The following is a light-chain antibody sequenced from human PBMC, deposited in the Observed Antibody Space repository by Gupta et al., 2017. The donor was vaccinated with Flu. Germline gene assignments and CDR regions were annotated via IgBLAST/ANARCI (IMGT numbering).Light chain of an antibody. J-gene: IGKJ3*01. Sequence: VVMQSQATLSVSVGERATLSCRASQSVSSNLAWYQQKPGQAPRLLIYGASTRATGIPARFSGSGSGTEYTLTISSLQSEDFAIYYCQQYNSWPPYTFGPGTKVDIK. CDR3: QQYNSWPPYT. V-gene: IGKV3-15*01. CDR2: GAS. CDR1: QSVSSN.